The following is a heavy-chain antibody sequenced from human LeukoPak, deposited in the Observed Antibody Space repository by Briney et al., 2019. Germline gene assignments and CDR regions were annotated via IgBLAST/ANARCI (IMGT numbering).Heavy chain of an antibody. V-gene: IGHV3-30*04. D-gene: IGHD6-13*01. CDR3: ARSAAAHTNFYYYGMDV. Sequence: GGSLRLSCAASGFTFSSYAMHWVRQAPGKGLEWVTFISYDGSDKYYADSVKGRFTISRDNSKNTLYLQMNSLRAEDTALYYCARSAAAHTNFYYYGMDVWGQGTTVTVSS. CDR1: GFTFSSYA. J-gene: IGHJ6*02. CDR2: ISYDGSDK.